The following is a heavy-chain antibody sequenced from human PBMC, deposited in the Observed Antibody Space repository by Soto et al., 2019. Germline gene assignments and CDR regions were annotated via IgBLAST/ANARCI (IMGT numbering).Heavy chain of an antibody. CDR2: INHSGST. CDR3: ARDPRYSCCWYVDYYYGMDV. D-gene: IGHD6-13*01. Sequence: PSETLSLTCAVYGGSFSGYYWSWVRQRPGKGLEWIGEINHSGSTHYNPSLKSRVTISVATSKNQFSLKLSSVTAADTAVYYCARDPRYSCCWYVDYYYGMDVWGQGTTVTVSS. V-gene: IGHV4-34*01. J-gene: IGHJ6*02. CDR1: GGSFSGYY.